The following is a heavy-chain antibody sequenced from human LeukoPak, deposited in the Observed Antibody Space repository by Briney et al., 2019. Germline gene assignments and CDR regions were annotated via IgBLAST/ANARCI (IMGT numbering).Heavy chain of an antibody. V-gene: IGHV1-69-2*01. Sequence: ASVTVSCKVSGYTFTDYYMHWVQQAPGKGLEWMGLVYPEDGETIYAEKFQGRVTITADTSTDTAYMELSSLRSEDTAVYYCATGGYCSSTSCYAAYYYYGMDVWGKGTTVTVSS. CDR1: GYTFTDYY. CDR3: ATGGYCSSTSCYAAYYYYGMDV. CDR2: VYPEDGET. J-gene: IGHJ6*04. D-gene: IGHD2-2*01.